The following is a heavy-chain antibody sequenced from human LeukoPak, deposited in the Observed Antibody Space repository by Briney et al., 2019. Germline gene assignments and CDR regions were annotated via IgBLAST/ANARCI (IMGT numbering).Heavy chain of an antibody. CDR3: ARAETYYGSGSYFDAFDI. J-gene: IGHJ3*02. CDR1: GYGFTSYW. CDR2: NYPGDSDT. Sequence: GASLQTLTYGSGYGFTSYWNGWVRQQPRKGLEWMGINYPGDSDTRYSPSFQGQVTISADKSISTAYLQWSSLTASDTAMYYCARAETYYGSGSYFDAFDIWGQGTMVSVSS. D-gene: IGHD3-10*01. V-gene: IGHV5-51*01.